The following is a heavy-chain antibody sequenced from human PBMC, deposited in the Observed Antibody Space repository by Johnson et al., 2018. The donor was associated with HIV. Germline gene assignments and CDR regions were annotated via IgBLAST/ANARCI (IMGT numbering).Heavy chain of an antibody. CDR2: ISGSGGST. CDR3: AKVLTSSTGWLDDAFDI. V-gene: IGHV3-23*04. J-gene: IGHJ3*02. CDR1: GFTFSSYA. Sequence: VQLVESGGGLVQPGGSLRLSCAASGFTFSSYAMSWVRQAPGKGLEWVSGISGSGGSTYYADSVKGRFTLSRDNSKNTLFLQMNSLRAEDTAVYYCAKVLTSSTGWLDDAFDICGQGTMVTVAS. D-gene: IGHD6-25*01.